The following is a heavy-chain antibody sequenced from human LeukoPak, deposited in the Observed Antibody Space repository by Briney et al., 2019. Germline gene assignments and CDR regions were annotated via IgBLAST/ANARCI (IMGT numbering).Heavy chain of an antibody. Sequence: SETLSLTCTVSGGSISSGGYYWSWIRQHPGKGLEWIGYIYYSGSTYYNPSLQSRVTISVDTSKNQFSLKLSSVTAADTAVYYCARARRITMVRGGILFDPWGQGTLVAVSS. CDR3: ARARRITMVRGGILFDP. D-gene: IGHD3-10*01. V-gene: IGHV4-31*03. CDR2: IYYSGST. CDR1: GGSISSGGYY. J-gene: IGHJ5*02.